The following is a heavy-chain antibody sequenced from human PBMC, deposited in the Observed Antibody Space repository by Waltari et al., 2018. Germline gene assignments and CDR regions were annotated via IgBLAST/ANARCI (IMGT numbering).Heavy chain of an antibody. CDR3: ARDLRDGYNFGPWFDP. J-gene: IGHJ5*02. Sequence: QVQLVQSGAEGKKPGSSVKVSCKASGGTFSSYASSWVRQAPGQGLEWMGGIIPILGIANYAQKFQGRVTITADKSTSTAYMELSSLRSEDTAVYYCARDLRDGYNFGPWFDPWGQGTLVTVSS. D-gene: IGHD5-12*01. CDR2: IIPILGIA. V-gene: IGHV1-69*10. CDR1: GGTFSSYA.